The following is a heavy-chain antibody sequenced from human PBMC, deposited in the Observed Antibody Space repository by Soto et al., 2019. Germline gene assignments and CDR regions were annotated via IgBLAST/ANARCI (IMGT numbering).Heavy chain of an antibody. Sequence: SVKVSCKASGGTFSSYAISWVRQAPGQGLEWMGGIIPIFGTANYAQKFQGRVTITADNPTSTAYMELSSLRSEDTAVYYCARDSTRGYSYDDFDYWGPGTLVTVST. CDR3: ARDSTRGYSYDDFDY. J-gene: IGHJ4*02. D-gene: IGHD5-18*01. V-gene: IGHV1-69*06. CDR2: IIPIFGTA. CDR1: GGTFSSYA.